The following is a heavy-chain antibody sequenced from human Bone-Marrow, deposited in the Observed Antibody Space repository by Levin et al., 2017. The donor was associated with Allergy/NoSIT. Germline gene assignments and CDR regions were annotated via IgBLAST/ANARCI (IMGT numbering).Heavy chain of an antibody. CDR2: IKQDGSEI. CDR1: GFTFSSHW. V-gene: IGHV3-7*03. J-gene: IGHJ5*02. CDR3: ARGAAAVAESYFDP. Sequence: PGESLKISCAASGFTFSSHWMTWVRQAPGKGLEWVANIKQDGSEIHYVDSVKGRFTISRDNANNLLSLQMNSLRAEDTALYYCARGAAAVAESYFDPWGQGTLVTVSS. D-gene: IGHD2-2*01.